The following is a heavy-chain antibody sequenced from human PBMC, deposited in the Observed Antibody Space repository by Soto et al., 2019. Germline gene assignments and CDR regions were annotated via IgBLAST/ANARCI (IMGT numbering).Heavy chain of an antibody. D-gene: IGHD5-12*01. CDR1: GGTFSSYA. Sequence: QVQLVQSGAEVKKPGSSVKVSCKASGGTFSSYAISWVRQAPGQGLEWMGGIIPIFGTANYAQKFQGRVTITADESTSTAYMELSSLRSEDTAVYDCARGGRDGYKSGVPFDLWGRGTLVTVSS. CDR2: IIPIFGTA. J-gene: IGHJ2*01. V-gene: IGHV1-69*01. CDR3: ARGGRDGYKSGVPFDL.